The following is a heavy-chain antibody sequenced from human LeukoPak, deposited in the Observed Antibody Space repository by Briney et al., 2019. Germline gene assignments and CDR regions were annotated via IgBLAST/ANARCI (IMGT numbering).Heavy chain of an antibody. J-gene: IGHJ6*03. Sequence: ASVKVSCKASGGTFSSYAISWARQAPGQGLEWMGGIIPIFGTANYAQKFQGRVTITTDESTSTAYMELSSLRSEDTAVYYCARVYYYYMDVWGKGTTVTVSS. CDR2: IIPIFGTA. CDR1: GGTFSSYA. V-gene: IGHV1-69*05. CDR3: ARVYYYYMDV.